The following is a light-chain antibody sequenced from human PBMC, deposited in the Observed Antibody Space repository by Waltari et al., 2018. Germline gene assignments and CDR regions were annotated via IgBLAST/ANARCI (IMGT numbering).Light chain of an antibody. J-gene: IGLJ3*02. CDR3: CSYAGSYTWV. CDR2: DVG. Sequence: QSALTQPRSVSGSPGQSVTISCTGTSSDVGGYNYVSWYQHYAGKAPNLMIYDVGNRPSGVPDRFSGSKSGNTASLTISGLQAEDEADYFCCSYAGSYTWVFGGGTKLTVL. V-gene: IGLV2-11*01. CDR1: SSDVGGYNY.